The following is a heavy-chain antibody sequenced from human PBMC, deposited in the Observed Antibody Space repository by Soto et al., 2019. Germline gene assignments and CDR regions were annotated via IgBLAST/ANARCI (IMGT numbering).Heavy chain of an antibody. CDR2: IIPIFGTA. V-gene: IGHV1-69*01. CDR3: AREIFGVIISGGRDAFDI. Sequence: QVQLVQSGAEVKKPGSSVKVSCKASGGTFSTYAISWVRQAPGQGLEWMGGIIPIFGTAKYAQKFQGRVTITADESTSTAYMELSRLRSEDTAVYYCAREIFGVIISGGRDAFDIWGQGTMVTVS. D-gene: IGHD3-3*01. CDR1: GGTFSTYA. J-gene: IGHJ3*02.